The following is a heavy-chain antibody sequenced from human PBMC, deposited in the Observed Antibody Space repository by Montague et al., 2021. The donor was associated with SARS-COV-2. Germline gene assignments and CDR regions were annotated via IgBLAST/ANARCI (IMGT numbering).Heavy chain of an antibody. J-gene: IGHJ5*02. D-gene: IGHD3-10*01. Sequence: ETLSLTCTVSGGSISSYYWGWIRQPPGKGLEWIGSIYYSGSTYYNPSLKSRVTISVDTSKNQFSLKLSSVTAADTAVYYCARPLNLYYYGSGSYSSWFDPWGQGTLVTVSS. CDR1: GGSISSYY. V-gene: IGHV4-39*01. CDR2: IYYSGST. CDR3: ARPLNLYYYGSGSYSSWFDP.